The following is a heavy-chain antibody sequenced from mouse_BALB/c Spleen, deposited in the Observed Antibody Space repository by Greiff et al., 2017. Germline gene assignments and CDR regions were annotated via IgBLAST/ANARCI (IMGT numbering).Heavy chain of an antibody. CDR1: GFTFSDYY. D-gene: IGHD2-14*01. CDR3: AREGYRYDVRGAMDY. CDR2: ISDGGSYT. J-gene: IGHJ4*01. V-gene: IGHV5-4*02. Sequence: EVKLQESGGGLVKPGGSLKLSCAASGFTFSDYYMYWVRQTPEKRLEWVATISDGGSYTYYPDSVKGRFTISRDNAKNNLYLQMSSLKSEDTAMYYCAREGYRYDVRGAMDYWGQGTSVTVSS.